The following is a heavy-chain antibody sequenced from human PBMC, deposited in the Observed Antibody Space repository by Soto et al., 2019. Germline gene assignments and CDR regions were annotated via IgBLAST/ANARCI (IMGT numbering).Heavy chain of an antibody. CDR3: AKSRGITGTTFNWFDS. CDR1: GGSIGGYY. D-gene: IGHD1-20*01. Sequence: PSETLSLTCNVSGGSIGGYYWNWIRQSPGRGLEWIGSILYSGNTNYNPSLSSQVTISVDPSKNQSSLKVHSVNAADTAIYYCAKSRGITGTTFNWFDSWGQGTQVTVSS. V-gene: IGHV4-59*01. CDR2: ILYSGNT. J-gene: IGHJ5*01.